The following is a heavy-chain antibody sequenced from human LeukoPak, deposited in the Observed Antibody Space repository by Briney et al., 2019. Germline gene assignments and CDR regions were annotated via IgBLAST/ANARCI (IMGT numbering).Heavy chain of an antibody. Sequence: PSETLSLTCTVSGGSISSGSYYRSWIRQPPGKGLEWIASMYYSGTTFYGPSLKSRVTISVDTSKNQLSLKLGSVTAADTAVYYCARHPPRGGSACDQGGQGTLVTVSS. CDR3: ARHPPRGGSACDQ. CDR1: GGSISSGSYY. V-gene: IGHV4-39*01. J-gene: IGHJ4*02. D-gene: IGHD2-2*01. CDR2: MYYSGTT.